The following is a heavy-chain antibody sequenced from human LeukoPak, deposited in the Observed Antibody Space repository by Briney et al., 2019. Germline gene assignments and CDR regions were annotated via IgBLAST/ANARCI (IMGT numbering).Heavy chain of an antibody. CDR3: AKWSGNRPLYYFDY. Sequence: PGGSLRLSCEASGFTFSAYAMTWVRQAPGKGLEWVSSIGSDNKPHYSESVKGRFTISRDNSKNTVYLQMNSLRADDTAVYYCAKWSGNRPLYYFDYWGQGTLVTVSS. CDR2: IGSDNKP. D-gene: IGHD3-3*01. V-gene: IGHV3-23*05. J-gene: IGHJ4*02. CDR1: GFTFSAYA.